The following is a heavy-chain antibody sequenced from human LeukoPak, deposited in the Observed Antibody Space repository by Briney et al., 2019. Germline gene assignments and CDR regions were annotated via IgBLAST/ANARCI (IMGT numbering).Heavy chain of an antibody. CDR3: ARAAMVRGVKGTWYYYGMDV. J-gene: IGHJ6*02. V-gene: IGHV4-34*01. CDR2: INHSGST. D-gene: IGHD3-10*01. CDR1: GVSFSGYY. Sequence: PSETLSLTCAVYGVSFSGYYWSWIRQPPGKGLEWIGEINHSGSTNYNPSLKSRVTISVDTSKNQFSLKLSSVTAADTAVYYCARAAMVRGVKGTWYYYGMDVWGQGTTVTVSS.